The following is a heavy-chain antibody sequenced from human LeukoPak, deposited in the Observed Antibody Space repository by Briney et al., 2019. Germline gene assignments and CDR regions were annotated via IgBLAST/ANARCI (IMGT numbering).Heavy chain of an antibody. J-gene: IGHJ3*02. D-gene: IGHD2-21*02. Sequence: PGGSLRLSCVASGFTSTDHCMDWVRQAPGKGLERVGRIRKKSNSYTTEYAASVKGRFSVSRDESNNSVYLQMNSLETEDTAVYFCARGQSCGNDCYVAFDIWGQGAMVTVSS. CDR1: GFTSTDHC. CDR2: IRKKSNSYTT. CDR3: ARGQSCGNDCYVAFDI. V-gene: IGHV3-72*01.